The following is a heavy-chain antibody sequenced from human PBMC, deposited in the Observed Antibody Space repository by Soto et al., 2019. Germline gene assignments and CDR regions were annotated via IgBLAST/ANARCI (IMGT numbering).Heavy chain of an antibody. CDR2: IYHTGST. V-gene: IGHV4-39*01. CDR3: ATRAADYDFWSGYYSYYYYMDV. D-gene: IGHD3-3*01. J-gene: IGHJ6*03. CDR1: SASLSSSSYF. Sequence: LSLTCTVSSASLSSSSYFWGWVRQPPGKGLEWIGSIYHTGSTYYSPSLKRRVTISVDTSENQFSLKLRSVTAADTAVYYCATRAADYDFWSGYYSYYYYMDVWGKGTTVTVSS.